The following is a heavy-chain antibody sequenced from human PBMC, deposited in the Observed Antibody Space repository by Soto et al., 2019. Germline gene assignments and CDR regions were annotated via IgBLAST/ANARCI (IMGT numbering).Heavy chain of an antibody. CDR2: ISAYNGNT. J-gene: IGHJ6*02. V-gene: IGHV1-18*01. Sequence: GASVKVSCKASGYTFTSYGISWVRQAPGQGLEWMGWISAYNGNTNYAQKLQGRVTMTTDTSTSTAYMELRSLRSDDTAVYYCARREGVYADYYYYGMDVWGQGTTLTVSS. CDR1: GYTFTSYG. D-gene: IGHD2-8*01. CDR3: ARREGVYADYYYYGMDV.